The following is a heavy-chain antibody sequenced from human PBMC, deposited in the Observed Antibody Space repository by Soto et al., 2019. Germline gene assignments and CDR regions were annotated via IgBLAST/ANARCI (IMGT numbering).Heavy chain of an antibody. J-gene: IGHJ4*02. D-gene: IGHD3-10*01. V-gene: IGHV4-30-4*01. Sequence: SETLSLTCTVSGGSISSGDYYWSWIRQPPGKGLEWIGYIYYSGSTYYNPSLKSRVTISVDTSKNQFSLKLSSVTAADTAVYYCARAQWFGELVYFDYWGQGTLVTVSS. CDR2: IYYSGST. CDR3: ARAQWFGELVYFDY. CDR1: GGSISSGDYY.